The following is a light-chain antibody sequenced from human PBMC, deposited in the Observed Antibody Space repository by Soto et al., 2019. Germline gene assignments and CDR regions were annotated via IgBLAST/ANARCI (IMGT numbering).Light chain of an antibody. CDR1: QSISIW. CDR2: KAS. Sequence: DIQMTQSPSTLSASVGDRVTITCRASQSISIWLAWYQQKPGKAPNLLIYKASSLETGVPSRFSGSGSGTEFTLTISSLQPDDFATYYCQQHNSYSRTFGQGTKVEVK. CDR3: QQHNSYSRT. V-gene: IGKV1-5*03. J-gene: IGKJ1*01.